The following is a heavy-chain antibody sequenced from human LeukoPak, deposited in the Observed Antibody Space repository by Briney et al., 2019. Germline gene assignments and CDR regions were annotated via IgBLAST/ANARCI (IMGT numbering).Heavy chain of an antibody. D-gene: IGHD5-24*01. J-gene: IGHJ4*02. V-gene: IGHV4-39*07. CDR1: GGSIRSSSYY. CDR3: ARHAAPTPIYYFDY. CDR2: IYYSGST. Sequence: SETLSLTCTVSGGSIRSSSYYWGWIRQPPGKGLEWIGTIYYSGSTYYNPSLKSRVTVSVDTSKNQFSLKLSSVTAADTAVYYCARHAAPTPIYYFDYWGQGTLVTVSS.